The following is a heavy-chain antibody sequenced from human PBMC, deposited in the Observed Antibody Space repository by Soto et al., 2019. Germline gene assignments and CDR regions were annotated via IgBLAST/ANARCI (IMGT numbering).Heavy chain of an antibody. V-gene: IGHV3-9*01. CDR2: ITWNSGTI. CDR3: TKSWRLDYMDV. D-gene: IGHD3-3*01. Sequence: EVQLLESGGGLVQPGRSLRLSCAASGFTFDDYAMHWVRQAPGRGLEWVSRITWNSGTIDYADSVKGRFTISRDNAKNSLYLQMHSLRAEDTALYYCTKSWRLDYMDVWGKGTTVTVSS. CDR1: GFTFDDYA. J-gene: IGHJ6*03.